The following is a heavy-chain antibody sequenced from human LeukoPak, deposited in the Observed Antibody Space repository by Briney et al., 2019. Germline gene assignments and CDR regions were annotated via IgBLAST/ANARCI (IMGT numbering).Heavy chain of an antibody. CDR2: IIPIFGTA. V-gene: IGHV1-69*13. J-gene: IGHJ5*02. Sequence: SVKVSCKAFGGTFSSYAISWVRQAPGQGLEWMGGIIPIFGTANYAQKFQGRVTITADESTSTAYMELSSLRSEDTAVYYCARTAQLRIIWFDPWGQGTLVTVSS. CDR3: ARTAQLRIIWFDP. D-gene: IGHD1-26*01. CDR1: GGTFSSYA.